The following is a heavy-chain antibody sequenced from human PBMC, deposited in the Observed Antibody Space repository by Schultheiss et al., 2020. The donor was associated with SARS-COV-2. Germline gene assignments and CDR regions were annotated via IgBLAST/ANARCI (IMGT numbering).Heavy chain of an antibody. V-gene: IGHV3-21*05. CDR2: ISSSSSYT. J-gene: IGHJ6*02. D-gene: IGHD4-11*01. Sequence: GGSLRLSCAASGFTFSSYSMNWVRQAPGKGLEWVSYISSSSSYTNYADSVKGRFTISRDNAKNTLYLQMNSLRAEDTAVYYCAREHDYSNHEYYYYGMDVWGQGTTVTVSS. CDR3: AREHDYSNHEYYYYGMDV. CDR1: GFTFSSYS.